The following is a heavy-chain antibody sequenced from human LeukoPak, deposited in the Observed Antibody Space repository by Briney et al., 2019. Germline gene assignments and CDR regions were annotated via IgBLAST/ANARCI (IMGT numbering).Heavy chain of an antibody. CDR1: GYSFTDYY. CDR2: INPNSGGT. D-gene: IGHD3-9*01. CDR3: ARAHYDILTGPYSF. V-gene: IGHV1-2*02. J-gene: IGHJ4*02. Sequence: ASVKVSCKASGYSFTDYYMHWVRQAPGQGLEWMGWINPNSGGTNYAQKFQGRVTMTRDTSISTAYMELSRLRSDDTAVYYCARAHYDILTGPYSFWGQGTLVTVSS.